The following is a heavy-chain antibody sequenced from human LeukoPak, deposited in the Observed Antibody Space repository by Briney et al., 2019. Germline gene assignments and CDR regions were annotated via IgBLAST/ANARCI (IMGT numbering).Heavy chain of an antibody. J-gene: IGHJ4*02. CDR1: GVSISSHY. V-gene: IGHV4-59*11. CDR2: MYDTENT. Sequence: PSETLSLTCSVSGVSISSHYRSWIRQPPGKGLEWIGYMYDTENTKDNPSLKSRITLSADTSRNQFSLRLSSLTAADTAVYYCATIKRGSIYGYFDFWGQGVLVTVSS. D-gene: IGHD5-18*01. CDR3: ATIKRGSIYGYFDF.